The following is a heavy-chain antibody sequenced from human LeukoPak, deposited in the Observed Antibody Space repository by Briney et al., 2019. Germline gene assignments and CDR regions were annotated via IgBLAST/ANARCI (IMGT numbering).Heavy chain of an antibody. V-gene: IGHV3-7*05. CDR1: GFTVSSNY. Sequence: PGGSLRLSCAASGFTVSSNYMSWVRQAPGKGLQWVASINQDGSAKYYVDSVKGRFTISRDSAKNSLFLQMNSLRADDTAVYYCARNRASLDFWGQGTLVTVSS. J-gene: IGHJ4*02. D-gene: IGHD3-16*02. CDR2: INQDGSAK. CDR3: ARNRASLDF.